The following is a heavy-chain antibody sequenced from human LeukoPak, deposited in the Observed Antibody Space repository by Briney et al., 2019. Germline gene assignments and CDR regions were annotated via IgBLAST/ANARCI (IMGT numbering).Heavy chain of an antibody. CDR2: ISYDGSNK. CDR3: AKIGIVGATTCYFDS. V-gene: IGHV3-30*18. D-gene: IGHD1-26*01. CDR1: GFTFSSYG. Sequence: GGSLRLSCAASGFTFSSYGMHWVRQAPGKGLEWVAVISYDGSNKYYADSVKGRFTISRDNSKNTLYLQMNSLRAEDTAVYYCAKIGIVGATTCYFDSWGQGTLVTVSS. J-gene: IGHJ4*02.